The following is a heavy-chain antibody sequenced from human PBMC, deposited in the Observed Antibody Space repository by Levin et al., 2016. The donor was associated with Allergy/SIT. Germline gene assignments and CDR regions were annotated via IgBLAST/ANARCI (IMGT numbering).Heavy chain of an antibody. CDR1: GGSFSGYY. V-gene: IGHV4-34*01. CDR3: APIAAAGPYGMDV. CDR2: INHSGST. D-gene: IGHD6-13*01. Sequence: SETLSLTCAVYGGSFSGYYWSWIRQPPGKGLEWIGEINHSGSTNYNPSLKSRVTISVDTSKNQFSLKLSSVTAADTAVYYCAPIAAAGPYGMDVWGQGTTVTVSS. J-gene: IGHJ6*02.